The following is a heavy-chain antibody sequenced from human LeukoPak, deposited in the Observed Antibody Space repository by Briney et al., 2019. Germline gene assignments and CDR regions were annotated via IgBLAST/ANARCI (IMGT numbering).Heavy chain of an antibody. Sequence: GGSLRLSCAASGFTFSSYVMSWVRQAPGKGLEWVSGVTNSGDITYYADSVKGRFTISRDNSKNALYLQMNSLRADDTAVYYCAKNLYYDILTTWDYWGQGTLVTVSS. V-gene: IGHV3-23*05. CDR2: VTNSGDIT. D-gene: IGHD3-9*01. J-gene: IGHJ4*02. CDR1: GFTFSSYV. CDR3: AKNLYYDILTTWDY.